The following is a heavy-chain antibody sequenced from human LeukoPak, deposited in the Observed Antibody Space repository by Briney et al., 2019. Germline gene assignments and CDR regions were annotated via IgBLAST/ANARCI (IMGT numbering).Heavy chain of an antibody. CDR2: MNPNSGNT. CDR3: ARDISNMVRGRRSHYYYMDV. V-gene: IGHV1-8*01. CDR1: GYTFTSYD. J-gene: IGHJ6*03. Sequence: ASGKVSCKASGYTFTSYDINWVRQATGQGLEWMGWMNPNSGNTGYAQKFQGRVTMTRNTSISTAYMELSSLRSEDTAVYYCARDISNMVRGRRSHYYYMDVWGKGTTVTVSS. D-gene: IGHD3-10*01.